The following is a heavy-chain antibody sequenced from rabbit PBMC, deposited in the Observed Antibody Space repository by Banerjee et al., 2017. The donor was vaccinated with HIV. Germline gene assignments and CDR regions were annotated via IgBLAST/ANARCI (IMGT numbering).Heavy chain of an antibody. CDR2: IYVGSSGGA. Sequence: QEQLVESGGGLVKPGASLTLTCTASGFSFSSSYYMCWVRQAPGKGLEWIACIYVGSSGGAYYASWAKGRFTISKTSSTTVTLQLTSLTAADTATYFCARAGEWNSGWGGFDLWGQGTLVTVS. CDR3: ARAGEWNSGWGGFDL. D-gene: IGHD4-1*01. CDR1: GFSFSSSYY. J-gene: IGHJ4*01. V-gene: IGHV1S45*01.